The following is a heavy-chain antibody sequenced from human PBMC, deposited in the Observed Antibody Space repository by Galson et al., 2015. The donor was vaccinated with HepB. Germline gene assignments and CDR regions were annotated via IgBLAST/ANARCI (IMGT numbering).Heavy chain of an antibody. D-gene: IGHD2-2*01. CDR1: GYTFTGYY. CDR2: INPNRGGT. CDR3: ARDRDCSSTSCYYYYMDV. J-gene: IGHJ6*03. V-gene: IGHV1-2*02. Sequence: SVKVSCKASGYTFTGYYMHWVRQAPGQGLEWMGWINPNRGGTNYAQKFQGRVTMTRDTSISTAYMELSRLRSDDTAVYYCARDRDCSSTSCYYYYMDVWGKGTAVTVSS.